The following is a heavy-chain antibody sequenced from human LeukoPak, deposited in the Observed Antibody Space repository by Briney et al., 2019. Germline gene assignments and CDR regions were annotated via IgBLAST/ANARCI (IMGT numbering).Heavy chain of an antibody. CDR3: ARGKGNYGDPASFDY. Sequence: ASVKVSCKASGYTFTSYGISWARQAPGQGLEWMGWISVYNGNTNYAQKLQGRVTMTTDTSMSTVYMEVRSLRSDDTAVYYCARGKGNYGDPASFDYWGQGTLVTVSS. V-gene: IGHV1-18*01. D-gene: IGHD4-17*01. CDR1: GYTFTSYG. J-gene: IGHJ4*02. CDR2: ISVYNGNT.